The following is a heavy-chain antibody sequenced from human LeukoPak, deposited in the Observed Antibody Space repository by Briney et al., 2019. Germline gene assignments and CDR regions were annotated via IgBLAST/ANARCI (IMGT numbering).Heavy chain of an antibody. Sequence: SETLSLTCTVSGGSISSYYWSWIRQPAGKGLEWIGRIYTSGSTNYNPSLKSRVTISVDTSKNQFSLKLSSVTAADTAVYYCARESRYGDYVKYWGQGTLVTVSS. CDR2: IYTSGST. D-gene: IGHD4-17*01. J-gene: IGHJ4*02. V-gene: IGHV4-4*07. CDR3: ARESRYGDYVKY. CDR1: GGSISSYY.